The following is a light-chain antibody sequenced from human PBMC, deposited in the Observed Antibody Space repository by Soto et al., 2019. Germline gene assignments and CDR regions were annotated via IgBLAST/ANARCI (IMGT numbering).Light chain of an antibody. V-gene: IGLV2-14*01. CDR2: DVS. Sequence: QSALTQPASVSGSPGQSITISCTGTSSDVGGYNYVSWYQQHPGKAPKLMIYDVSNRPSGVSNRFSGSKSGNTASLTISGLQVEDEADSYCSSYTRTSTGVFGGGTKLTLL. CDR1: SSDVGGYNY. CDR3: SSYTRTSTGV. J-gene: IGLJ2*01.